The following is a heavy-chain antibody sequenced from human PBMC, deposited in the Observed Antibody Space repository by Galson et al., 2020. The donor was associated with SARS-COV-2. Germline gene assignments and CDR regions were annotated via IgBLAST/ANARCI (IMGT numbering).Heavy chain of an antibody. CDR2: IPHSGGT. V-gene: IGHV4-30-2*01. J-gene: IGHJ3*02. Sequence: SETLSLTCAVSGTSISGGYYSWNWIRQPPGKGLEWIGYIPHSGGTYYNPSLKSRVTISGDRSKNQFSLRLSSVTAADAAVYFCARLHYGEYAPEAFDIWGPGTRVTVAS. D-gene: IGHD4-17*01. CDR3: ARLHYGEYAPEAFDI. CDR1: GTSISGGYYS.